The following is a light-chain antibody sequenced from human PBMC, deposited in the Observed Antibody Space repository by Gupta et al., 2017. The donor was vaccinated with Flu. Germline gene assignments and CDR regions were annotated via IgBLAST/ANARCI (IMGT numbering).Light chain of an antibody. Sequence: DIVLTQSPGTLSLSPGERATLSCRASQTISNNYLAWYQQKPGQAPRLLIYGASTRATGIPDRFSGSGSGTDFTLTISRLEPEDFAVYYCQQFANSPPYTFGPGTKLDIK. CDR1: QTISNNY. J-gene: IGKJ2*01. V-gene: IGKV3-20*01. CDR3: QQFANSPPYT. CDR2: GAS.